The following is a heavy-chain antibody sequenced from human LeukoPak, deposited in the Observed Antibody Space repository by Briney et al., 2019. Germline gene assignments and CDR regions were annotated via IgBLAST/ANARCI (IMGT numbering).Heavy chain of an antibody. Sequence: GGSMRLSCAASGFTFSHAWMSWARKAPGKGLEWLGRIKSKTDCGTTDYAEPVKGRFTISRDDSKNTLYLQMNSLKTEDTAVYYCTTEEEHGMDVWGQGTTVTVSS. D-gene: IGHD1-26*01. CDR1: GFTFSHAW. CDR2: IKSKTDCGTT. V-gene: IGHV3-15*01. CDR3: TTEEEHGMDV. J-gene: IGHJ6*02.